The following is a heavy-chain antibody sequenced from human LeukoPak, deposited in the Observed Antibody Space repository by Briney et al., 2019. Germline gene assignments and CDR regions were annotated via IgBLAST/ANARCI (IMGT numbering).Heavy chain of an antibody. V-gene: IGHV1-69*01. CDR3: ARAVVITGGLGSFDI. J-gene: IGHJ3*02. D-gene: IGHD3-16*01. CDR1: GGTFSKYT. CDR2: IIPIFHSA. Sequence: SVKVSCKTSGGTFSKYTITWVRQAPGQGLEWMGGIIPIFHSANYAQKFQARVTITADESTSTAYMELSSLRSEDTAVYYCARAVVITGGLGSFDIWGQGTIVTVSS.